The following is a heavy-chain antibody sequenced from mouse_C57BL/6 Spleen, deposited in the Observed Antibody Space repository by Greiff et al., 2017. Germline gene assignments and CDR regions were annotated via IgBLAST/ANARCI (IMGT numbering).Heavy chain of an antibody. J-gene: IGHJ2*01. CDR3: ARESFYYGSSGYYFDY. D-gene: IGHD1-1*01. V-gene: IGHV8-8*01. CDR1: GFSLSTFGMG. Sequence: QVTLKESGPGILQPSQTLSLTCSFSGFSLSTFGMGVGWIRQPSGKGLEWLAHIWWDDDKYYNPALKRRLTISKDTSKNQVFLKIANVDTADTATYYCARESFYYGSSGYYFDYWGQGTTLTVSS. CDR2: IWWDDDK.